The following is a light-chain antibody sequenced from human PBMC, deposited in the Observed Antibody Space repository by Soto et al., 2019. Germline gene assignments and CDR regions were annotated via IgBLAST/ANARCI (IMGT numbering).Light chain of an antibody. CDR1: QSINIY. Sequence: DIQMTQSPSSLSASLGDRLTITCRASQSINIYLNWYQQKPGKAPKLLMYAASSLQRGVPSRFSGSGSGTHFTLTISSLQPEDFATYHCQQSYTTPWTFGQGTKVEIK. V-gene: IGKV1-39*01. CDR3: QQSYTTPWT. J-gene: IGKJ1*01. CDR2: AAS.